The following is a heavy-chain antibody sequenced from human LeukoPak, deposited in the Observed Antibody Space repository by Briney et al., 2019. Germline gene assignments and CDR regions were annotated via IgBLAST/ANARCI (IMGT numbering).Heavy chain of an antibody. CDR1: GGSFSSYY. Sequence: SETLSLTCAVYGGSFSSYYWSWIRQPPGKGLEWIGEINHSGSTNYNPSLKSRFTITVDTSKNQFSLKLSSVTAADTAVYYCARSKVRGVMRYYYYYGMDVWGQGTTVTVSS. CDR2: INHSGST. CDR3: ARSKVRGVMRYYYYYGMDV. D-gene: IGHD3-10*01. J-gene: IGHJ6*02. V-gene: IGHV4-34*01.